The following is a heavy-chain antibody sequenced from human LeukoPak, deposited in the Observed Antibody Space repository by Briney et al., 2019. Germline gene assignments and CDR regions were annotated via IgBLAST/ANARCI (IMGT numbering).Heavy chain of an antibody. D-gene: IGHD3-3*01. J-gene: IGHJ4*02. CDR3: ARPSYYDFWSGYYSSHFDY. V-gene: IGHV3-21*01. CDR2: ISSSSSYV. Sequence: TGGTLRLSYTASGFTSSSYSMSWGRHAPGKGVEWVSSISSSSSYVYYADSVKGRFTISRDNAKTSLYLQMNKLTADDTAVYYFARPSYYDFWSGYYSSHFDYWGQGTLVTVSS. CDR1: GFTSSSYS.